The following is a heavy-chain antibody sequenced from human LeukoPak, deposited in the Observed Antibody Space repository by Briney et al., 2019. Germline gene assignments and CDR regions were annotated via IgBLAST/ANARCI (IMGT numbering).Heavy chain of an antibody. V-gene: IGHV3-21*01. Sequence: PGGSLRLSCAASGFTFSSYSMNWVRQAPGKGLEWVSSISSSSSYIYYADSVKGRFTISRDNAKNSLYLQMNSLRAEDTAVYYCARDPEYSSSSRSPTNTDYWGQGTLVTVSS. CDR2: ISSSSSYI. CDR1: GFTFSSYS. D-gene: IGHD6-6*01. CDR3: ARDPEYSSSSRSPTNTDY. J-gene: IGHJ4*02.